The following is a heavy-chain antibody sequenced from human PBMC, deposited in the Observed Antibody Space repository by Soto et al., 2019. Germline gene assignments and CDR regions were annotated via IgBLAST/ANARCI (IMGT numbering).Heavy chain of an antibody. CDR2: ISYDGSNK. J-gene: IGHJ6*01. V-gene: IGHV3-30*18. CDR1: GFTFSSYG. CDR3: AKDSLTVPGAYYYYGMDV. D-gene: IGHD3-10*01. Sequence: QVQLVESGGGVVQPGRSLRLSCAASGFTFSSYGMHWVRQAPGKGLEWVAVISYDGSNKYYADSVKGRFTISRDNSKNTLYLQMNSLRAEDTAVYYCAKDSLTVPGAYYYYGMDVW.